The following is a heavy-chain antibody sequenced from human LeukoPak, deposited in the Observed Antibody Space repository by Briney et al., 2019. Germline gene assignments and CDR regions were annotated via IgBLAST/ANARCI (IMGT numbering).Heavy chain of an antibody. CDR1: GGPIISHY. D-gene: IGHD1-1*01. Sequence: PSENLSLTCSVSGGPIISHYWSWIRQPPGKGLEWSGYISNSGSTDYNPSLRSRVTISINTSKNQFSLKLTSVTAADSAVYYCVRDALEGYYSYYYMDVWGRGTTVTVSS. CDR2: ISNSGST. J-gene: IGHJ6*03. CDR3: VRDALEGYYSYYYMDV. V-gene: IGHV4-59*11.